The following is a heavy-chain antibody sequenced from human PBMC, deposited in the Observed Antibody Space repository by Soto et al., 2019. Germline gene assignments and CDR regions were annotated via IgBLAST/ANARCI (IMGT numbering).Heavy chain of an antibody. V-gene: IGHV3-7*05. Sequence: GGSLRLSCAASGFTFSSYWMSWVRQAPGKGLEWVANIKQDGSEKYYVDSVKGRFTISRDNAKNSLYLQMNSLRAEDTAVYYCARTAVAGPRYYYYGMDVWGQGTTVTVSS. CDR3: ARTAVAGPRYYYYGMDV. CDR2: IKQDGSEK. J-gene: IGHJ6*02. CDR1: GFTFSSYW. D-gene: IGHD6-19*01.